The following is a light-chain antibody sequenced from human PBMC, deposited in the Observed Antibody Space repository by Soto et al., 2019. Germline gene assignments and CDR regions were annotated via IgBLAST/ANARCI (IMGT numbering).Light chain of an antibody. CDR3: QQYSSGITIS. CDR1: QSVSSN. Sequence: ENVVNHAPATLSVPPINRATPSFRSSQSVSSNLAWYQQKPGQAPRLLIYGASTRATGIQARFSGSGSGTEFTLTISSLQSEDFAIYYFQQYSSGITISFGQRTKVDIK. CDR2: GAS. V-gene: IGKV3-15*01. J-gene: IGKJ2*03.